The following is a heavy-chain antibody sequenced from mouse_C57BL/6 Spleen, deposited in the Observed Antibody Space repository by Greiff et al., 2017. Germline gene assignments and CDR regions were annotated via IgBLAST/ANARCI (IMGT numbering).Heavy chain of an antibody. CDR2: ISDGGSYT. V-gene: IGHV5-4*01. J-gene: IGHJ1*03. CDR1: GFTFSSYA. D-gene: IGHD2-1*01. Sequence: EVQVVESGGGLVKPGGSLKLSCAASGFTFSSYAMSWVRQTPEKRLEWVATISDGGSYTYYPDNVKGRFTISRDKAKNNLYLQMSHLKSEDTAMYYCARGDGNYRYFDVWGTGTTVTVSS. CDR3: ARGDGNYRYFDV.